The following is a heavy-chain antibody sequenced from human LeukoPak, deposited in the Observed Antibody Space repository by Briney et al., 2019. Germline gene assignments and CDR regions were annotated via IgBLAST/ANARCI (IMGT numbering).Heavy chain of an antibody. D-gene: IGHD2-15*01. V-gene: IGHV3-23*01. J-gene: IGHJ5*02. CDR3: ASLTPLGYCSGGSCYTWFDP. CDR2: IGGSGGST. Sequence: QPGGSLRLSCAASGFTFSSYAMSWVRQAPGKGLEWVSAIGGSGGSTYYADSVKGRFTISRDNSKNTLYLQMNSLRAEDTAVYYCASLTPLGYCSGGSCYTWFDPWGQGTLVTVSS. CDR1: GFTFSSYA.